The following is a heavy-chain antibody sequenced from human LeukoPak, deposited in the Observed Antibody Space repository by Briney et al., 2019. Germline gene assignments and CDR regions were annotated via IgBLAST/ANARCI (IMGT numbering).Heavy chain of an antibody. CDR3: ARDRGVWAFDV. CDR2: INPNSGGT. D-gene: IGHD3-10*01. CDR1: QYTFIGYY. Sequence: ASVKVSCKAFQYTFIGYYIHWVRQAPGQGREWMGWINPNSGGTIYAQRFQDRVTMTRDTSITTAYMELNRLRSDDTAVYYCARDRGVWAFDVWGQGTMVTVSS. J-gene: IGHJ3*01. V-gene: IGHV1-2*02.